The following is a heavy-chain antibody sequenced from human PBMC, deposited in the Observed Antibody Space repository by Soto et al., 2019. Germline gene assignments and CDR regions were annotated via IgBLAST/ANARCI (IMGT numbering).Heavy chain of an antibody. CDR1: GFTFGDYA. J-gene: IGHJ4*02. Sequence: GGSLRLSCPASGFTFGDYAMSWFRQAPGKGLEWVSFIGSKEDGGTTNYAASVKDRFTVSRDDSKNTVYLQMNSLKTEDTAVYYCATGGYYLGYWGQGTLVTVSS. D-gene: IGHD3-16*01. CDR2: IGSKEDGGTT. CDR3: ATGGYYLGY. V-gene: IGHV3-49*03.